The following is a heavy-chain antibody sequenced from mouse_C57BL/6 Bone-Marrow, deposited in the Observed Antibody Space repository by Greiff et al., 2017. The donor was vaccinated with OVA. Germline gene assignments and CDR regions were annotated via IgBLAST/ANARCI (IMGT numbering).Heavy chain of an antibody. CDR1: GFSLTSYG. V-gene: IGHV2-2*01. Sequence: VQLQESGPGLVQPSQSLSITCTVSGFSLTSYGVHWVRQSPGKGLEWLGVIWSGGSTDYNAAFISRLSISKDNSKSQVFFKMNSLQADDTAIYYCASSPGGSSPYWYFDVWGTGTTVTVSS. CDR3: ASSPGGSSPYWYFDV. CDR2: IWSGGST. J-gene: IGHJ1*03. D-gene: IGHD1-1*01.